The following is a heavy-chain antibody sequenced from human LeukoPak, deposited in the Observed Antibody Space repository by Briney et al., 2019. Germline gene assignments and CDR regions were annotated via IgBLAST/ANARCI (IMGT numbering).Heavy chain of an antibody. Sequence: GGSLRLSCAASGFTFSSYSMNWVRQAPGKGLEWVSYISSSSSTIYYADSVKGRFTISRDNSKNTLYLQMNSLRAEDTAVYYCARDTSYSSSLDIWGQGTMVTVSS. D-gene: IGHD6-13*01. CDR3: ARDTSYSSSLDI. V-gene: IGHV3-48*01. J-gene: IGHJ3*02. CDR2: ISSSSSTI. CDR1: GFTFSSYS.